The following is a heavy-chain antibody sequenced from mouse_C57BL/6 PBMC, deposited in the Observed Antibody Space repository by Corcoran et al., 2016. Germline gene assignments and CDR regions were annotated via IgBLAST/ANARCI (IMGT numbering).Heavy chain of an antibody. J-gene: IGHJ3*01. CDR1: GFSLSTSGMG. V-gene: IGHV8-12*01. CDR3: ARDYGSSSWFAY. Sequence: QVTLKEYGPGILRSSQTLSLTCSFSGFSLSTSGMGVSWIRQPSGKGREWRAHIYWEEDKRYNPSLKSRLPISKDTSRNQVFLKITSVDTADTATYYCARDYGSSSWFAYWGQGTLVTVSA. D-gene: IGHD1-1*01. CDR2: IYWEEDK.